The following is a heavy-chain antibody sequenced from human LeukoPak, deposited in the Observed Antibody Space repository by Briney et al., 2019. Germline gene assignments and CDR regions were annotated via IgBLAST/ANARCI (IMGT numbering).Heavy chain of an antibody. Sequence: GESLKISCKGSGYSFPNYWIGWVRQMPGKGLEWLGILYPGDSDTRYSPSFQGQVTISADKSISTAYLQWGSLKASDTAMYYCARLGVSAIRGAFDIWGQGTMVTVSS. CDR3: ARLGVSAIRGAFDI. V-gene: IGHV5-51*01. J-gene: IGHJ3*02. D-gene: IGHD2-15*01. CDR2: LYPGDSDT. CDR1: GYSFPNYW.